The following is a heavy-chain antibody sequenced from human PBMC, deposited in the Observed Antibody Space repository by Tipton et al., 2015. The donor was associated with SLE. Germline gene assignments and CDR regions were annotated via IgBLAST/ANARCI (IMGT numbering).Heavy chain of an antibody. V-gene: IGHV3-30*04. CDR1: GFTFSTHP. Sequence: AVSGFTFSTHPMHWVRQAPGKGLEWVAVISYDGTNKYYADSVKGRFTISRDYSKNTLFLQMNSLRTDDTAVYYCTRDVVGATEGLDYWGQGTLVTVSS. CDR2: ISYDGTNK. CDR3: TRDVVGATEGLDY. D-gene: IGHD1-26*01. J-gene: IGHJ4*02.